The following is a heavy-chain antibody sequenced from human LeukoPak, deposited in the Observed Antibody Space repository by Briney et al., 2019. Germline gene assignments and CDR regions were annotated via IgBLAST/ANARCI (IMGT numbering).Heavy chain of an antibody. CDR1: GFTFSSYG. J-gene: IGHJ5*02. V-gene: IGHV3-30*03. D-gene: IGHD3-10*01. CDR3: GGGDHYGSGSYSFINWFDP. CDR2: ISYDGSNK. Sequence: GGSLRLSCAASGFTFSSYGMHWVRQAPGKGLEWVAVISYDGSNKYYADSVKGRFTISRDNSKNTLYLQMNSLRAEDTAVNYCGGGDHYGSGSYSFINWFDPWGQGTLVTVSS.